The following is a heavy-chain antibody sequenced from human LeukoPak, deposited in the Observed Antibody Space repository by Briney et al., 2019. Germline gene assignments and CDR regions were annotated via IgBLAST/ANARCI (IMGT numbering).Heavy chain of an antibody. Sequence: GGSLRLSCAASGFTFSSYWMHWVRQAPGKGLVWVSRINSDESRTSYADSVKGRFTISRDNAKNSLYLQMNSLRAEDTAVYYCARNHDYGDSPDYWGQGTLVTVSS. CDR1: GFTFSSYW. CDR2: INSDESRT. CDR3: ARNHDYGDSPDY. V-gene: IGHV3-74*01. J-gene: IGHJ4*02. D-gene: IGHD4-17*01.